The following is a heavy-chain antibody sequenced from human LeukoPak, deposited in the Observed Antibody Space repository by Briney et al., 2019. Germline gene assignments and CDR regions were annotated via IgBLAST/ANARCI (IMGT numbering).Heavy chain of an antibody. D-gene: IGHD1-26*01. CDR1: GGSISSGGYY. V-gene: IGHV4-30-2*01. Sequence: SQTLSLTCTVSGGSISSGGYYWSWIRQPPGKGLEWIGEIYHSGSTNYNPSLKSRVTISVDKSKNQFSLKLSSVTAADTAVYYCAGASSGSSFFYFDYWGQGTLVTVSS. J-gene: IGHJ4*02. CDR2: IYHSGST. CDR3: AGASSGSSFFYFDY.